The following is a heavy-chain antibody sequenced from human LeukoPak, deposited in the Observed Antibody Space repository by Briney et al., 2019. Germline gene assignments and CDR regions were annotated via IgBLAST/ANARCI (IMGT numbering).Heavy chain of an antibody. CDR1: GGSFSGYY. Sequence: SETLSLTCAVYGGSFSGYYWSWIRQPPGKGLEWIGEINHSGSTNYNPSLKSRVTISVDTSKNQFSLKLSSVTAADTAVYYCARARRYYDILTGYYLDYWGQGTLVTVSS. CDR2: INHSGST. V-gene: IGHV4-34*01. D-gene: IGHD3-9*01. J-gene: IGHJ4*02. CDR3: ARARRYYDILTGYYLDY.